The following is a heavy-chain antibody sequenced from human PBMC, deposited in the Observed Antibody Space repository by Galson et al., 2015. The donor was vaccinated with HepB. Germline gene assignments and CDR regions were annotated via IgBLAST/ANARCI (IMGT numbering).Heavy chain of an antibody. J-gene: IGHJ6*02. V-gene: IGHV1-46*01. Sequence: SVKVSCKASGYTFTSYYMHWVRQAPGQGLEWMGIINPSGGSTSYAQKFQGRVTMTRDTSTSTVYMELSSLRSEDTAVYYCVRDRLLTTVTTRPLLSGMDVWGQGTTVTVSS. CDR3: VRDRLLTTVTTRPLLSGMDV. CDR1: GYTFTSYY. CDR2: INPSGGST. D-gene: IGHD4-11*01.